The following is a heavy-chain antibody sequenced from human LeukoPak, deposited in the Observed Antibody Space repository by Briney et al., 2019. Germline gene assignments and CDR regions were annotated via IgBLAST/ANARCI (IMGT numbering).Heavy chain of an antibody. CDR1: GFTFSNYE. Sequence: GGSLRLSCAASGFTFSNYEMNWVRQAPGKGLEWVSYISSSGTTIQYADSVKGRFTISRDNAKNSLYLQMNTLRAEDTAVYYCAKLGGDHRGPSDIWGQGTMVTVSS. V-gene: IGHV3-48*03. CDR3: AKLGGDHRGPSDI. J-gene: IGHJ3*02. D-gene: IGHD4-23*01. CDR2: ISSSGTTI.